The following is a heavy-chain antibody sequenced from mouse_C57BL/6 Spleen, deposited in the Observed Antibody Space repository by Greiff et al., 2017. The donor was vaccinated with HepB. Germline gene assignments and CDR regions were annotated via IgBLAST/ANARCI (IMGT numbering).Heavy chain of an antibody. D-gene: IGHD1-1*01. CDR1: GYTFTSYG. CDR2: ICPRSGNN. J-gene: IGHJ4*01. Sequence: VKLQESGAELARPGASVKLSCKASGYTFTSYGISWVKQRTGQGLEWIGEICPRSGNNYYNEKFKGKATMTADKSSSQEYMELRSLTSEDSAVYFCESLIYYYDSSPYYAMDYWGQGTSVTVSS. V-gene: IGHV1-81*01. CDR3: ESLIYYYDSSPYYAMDY.